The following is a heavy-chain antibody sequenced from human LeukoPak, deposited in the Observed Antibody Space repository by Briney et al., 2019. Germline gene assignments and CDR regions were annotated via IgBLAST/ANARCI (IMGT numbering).Heavy chain of an antibody. CDR1: GFTFSSLW. J-gene: IGHJ4*02. Sequence: PGGSLRLSCAASGFTFSSLWMRGVRQAPGKGGEGGANIKGDGSQTYYVDSVRGRFTISRDNAKNSLYLQMSRLRAEDTAVYYCARIPSYDSGSYYRYLDYWGQGTLVTVSS. V-gene: IGHV3-7*01. CDR3: ARIPSYDSGSYYRYLDY. CDR2: IKGDGSQT. D-gene: IGHD3-10*01.